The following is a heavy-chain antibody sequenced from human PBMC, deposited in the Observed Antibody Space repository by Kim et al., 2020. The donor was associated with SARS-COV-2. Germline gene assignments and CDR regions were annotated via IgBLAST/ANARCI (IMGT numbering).Heavy chain of an antibody. Sequence: SETLSLTCTVSGGSISSGGYYWSWIRQHPGKGLEWIGYIYYSGSTYYNPSLKSRVTISVDTSKNQFSLKLSSVTAADTAVYYCARATEGITMVRGVIFDYWGQGTLVTVSS. CDR1: GGSISSGGYY. CDR3: ARATEGITMVRGVIFDY. CDR2: IYYSGST. J-gene: IGHJ4*02. V-gene: IGHV4-31*03. D-gene: IGHD3-10*01.